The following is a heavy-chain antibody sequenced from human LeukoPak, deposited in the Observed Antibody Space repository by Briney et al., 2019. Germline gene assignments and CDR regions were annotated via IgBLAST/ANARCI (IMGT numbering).Heavy chain of an antibody. CDR1: GYTFTSYD. Sequence: ASVKVSCKASGYTFTSYDINWVRQATGQGLECMGWMNPNSGYTGYAQKFQGRVTMTRNTSINTAYIELSNLRSEDTAVYYCATISSGWHSDEYWGQGTLVTVSS. D-gene: IGHD6-19*01. CDR3: ATISSGWHSDEY. J-gene: IGHJ4*02. V-gene: IGHV1-8*01. CDR2: MNPNSGYT.